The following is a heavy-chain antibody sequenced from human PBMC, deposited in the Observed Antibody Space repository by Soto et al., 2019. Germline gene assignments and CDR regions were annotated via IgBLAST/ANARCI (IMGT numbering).Heavy chain of an antibody. CDR3: ARDPDLSGYGWFDP. D-gene: IGHD2-15*01. V-gene: IGHV3-30*04. CDR1: GFTFSSYA. J-gene: IGHJ5*02. Sequence: GGSLRLSCAASGFTFSSYAMHWVRQAPGKGLEWVAVISYDGSNKYYADSVKGRFTISRDNSKNTLYLQMNSLRAEDTAVYYCARDPDLSGYGWFDPWGQGTLVTVSS. CDR2: ISYDGSNK.